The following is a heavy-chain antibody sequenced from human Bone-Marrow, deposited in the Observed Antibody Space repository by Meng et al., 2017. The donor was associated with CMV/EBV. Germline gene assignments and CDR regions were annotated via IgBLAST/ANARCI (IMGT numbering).Heavy chain of an antibody. CDR2: IYYSGST. CDR3: ARARSDFWSGYYGPISYLDYYYYYGMDV. CDR1: GGSISSSSYY. J-gene: IGHJ6*02. Sequence: SETLSLTCTVSGGSISSSSYYWGRIRQPPGKGLEWIGSIYYSGSTYYNPSLKSRVTISVDTSKNQFSLKLSSVTAADAAVYYCARARSDFWSGYYGPISYLDYYYYYGMDVWGQGTTVTVSS. V-gene: IGHV4-39*07. D-gene: IGHD3-3*01.